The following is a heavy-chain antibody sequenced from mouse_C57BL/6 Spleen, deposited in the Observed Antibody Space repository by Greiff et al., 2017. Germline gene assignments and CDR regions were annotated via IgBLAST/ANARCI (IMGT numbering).Heavy chain of an antibody. J-gene: IGHJ4*01. CDR1: GYAFTNYL. CDR3: ARSYYYGSSYDMDY. V-gene: IGHV1-54*01. D-gene: IGHD1-1*01. CDR2: INPGSGGT. Sequence: VQLQQSGAELVRPGTSVKVSCKASGYAFTNYLIEWVKQRPGQGLEWIGVINPGSGGTNYNEKFKGKGTLTADKSSSTGYMQLSSLTSEDSAVYFCARSYYYGSSYDMDYWGQGTSVTVSS.